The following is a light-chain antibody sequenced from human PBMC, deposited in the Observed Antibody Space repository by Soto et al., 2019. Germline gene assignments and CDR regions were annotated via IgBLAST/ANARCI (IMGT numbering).Light chain of an antibody. J-gene: IGKJ1*01. V-gene: IGKV1-5*01. Sequence: DIQMTQSPSTLSASVGGRVTITCRASQSVGTWVAWYQQKPGKAPKLLIFGASNLESGVPSRFSGSGSGTEFHLTIVTLPPEDFGPSFCQHYHRNMWGFGPGTKV. CDR2: GAS. CDR1: QSVGTW. CDR3: QHYHRNMWG.